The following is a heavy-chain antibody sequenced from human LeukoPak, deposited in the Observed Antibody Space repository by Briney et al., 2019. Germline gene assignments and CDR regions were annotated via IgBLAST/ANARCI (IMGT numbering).Heavy chain of an antibody. CDR3: ARRFYDFWSGGVGFDP. V-gene: IGHV5-51*01. Sequence: GESLKISCKGSGYSFTSYWIGWVRQMPGKGLEWMGIIYPGDSDTRYNPSFQGQVTISADKSISTAYLQWSSLKASDTAMYYCARRFYDFWSGGVGFDPWGQGTLVTVSS. CDR2: IYPGDSDT. D-gene: IGHD3-3*01. CDR1: GYSFTSYW. J-gene: IGHJ5*02.